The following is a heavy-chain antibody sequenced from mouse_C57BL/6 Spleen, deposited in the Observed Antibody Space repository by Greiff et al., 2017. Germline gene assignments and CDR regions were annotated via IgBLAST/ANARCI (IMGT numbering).Heavy chain of an antibody. CDR2: INPYNGGT. J-gene: IGHJ4*01. CDR1: GYTFTDYY. CDR3: ALETYYYAMDY. Sequence: VQLQQSGPVLMKPGASVKMSCKASGYTFTDYYMNWVKQSHGKSLEWIGVINPYNGGTSYNQKFKGKATLTVDKSSSTAYMELNSLTSEDSAVYYCALETYYYAMDYWGQGTSVTVSS. V-gene: IGHV1-19*01.